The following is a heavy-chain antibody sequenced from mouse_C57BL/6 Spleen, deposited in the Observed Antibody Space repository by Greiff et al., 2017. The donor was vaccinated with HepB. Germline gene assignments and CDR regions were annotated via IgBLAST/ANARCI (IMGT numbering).Heavy chain of an antibody. V-gene: IGHV3-6*01. J-gene: IGHJ3*01. CDR1: GYSITSGYY. D-gene: IGHD2-4*01. Sequence: EVKLMESGPGLVKPSQSLSLTCSVTGYSITSGYYWNWIRQFPGNKLEWMGYISYDGSNNYNPSLKNRISITRDTSKNQFFLKLNSVTTEDTATYYCASGNYDYDVGFAYWGQGTLVTVSA. CDR3: ASGNYDYDVGFAY. CDR2: ISYDGSN.